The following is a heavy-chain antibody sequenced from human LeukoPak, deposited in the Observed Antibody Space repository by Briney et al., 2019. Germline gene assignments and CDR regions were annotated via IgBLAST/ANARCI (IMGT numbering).Heavy chain of an antibody. D-gene: IGHD3-16*01. J-gene: IGHJ4*02. Sequence: GGPLRLSCAASGFTFSSYGMHWVRQAPGKGLEWVAVISYDGSNKYYADSVKGRFTISRDNSKNTLYLQMNSLRAEDTAVYYCAKDGGWGTYTLEYYFDYWGQGTLVTVSS. V-gene: IGHV3-30*18. CDR3: AKDGGWGTYTLEYYFDY. CDR1: GFTFSSYG. CDR2: ISYDGSNK.